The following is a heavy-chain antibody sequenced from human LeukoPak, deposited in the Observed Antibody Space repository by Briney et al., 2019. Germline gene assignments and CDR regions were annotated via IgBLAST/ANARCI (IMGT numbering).Heavy chain of an antibody. Sequence: PGGSLRLSCAASGFIFRRFAIHWVRQPPGKGLEWVSVISYDGNNQYYKDSVKGRFTISRDNAKNSLYLQMNSLRAEDTAVYYCARDKNGYFAPYYMDVWGKGTTVTVSS. CDR1: GFIFRRFA. CDR2: ISYDGNNQ. D-gene: IGHD3-9*01. CDR3: ARDKNGYFAPYYMDV. J-gene: IGHJ6*03. V-gene: IGHV3-30*04.